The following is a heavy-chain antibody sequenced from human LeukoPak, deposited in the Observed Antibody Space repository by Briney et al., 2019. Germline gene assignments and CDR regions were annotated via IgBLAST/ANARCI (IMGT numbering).Heavy chain of an antibody. D-gene: IGHD3-22*01. Sequence: GGSLRLSCAASGFAFSNYAMHWGRQAPGKGLEWVAIISYDGSHTLYADSVKGRFTISRDNSKNTLYLQMNSLRAEDTAVYYCAKGNTMIVVVYYFDYWGQGTLVTVSS. CDR3: AKGNTMIVVVYYFDY. CDR1: GFAFSNYA. CDR2: ISYDGSHT. J-gene: IGHJ4*02. V-gene: IGHV3-30*04.